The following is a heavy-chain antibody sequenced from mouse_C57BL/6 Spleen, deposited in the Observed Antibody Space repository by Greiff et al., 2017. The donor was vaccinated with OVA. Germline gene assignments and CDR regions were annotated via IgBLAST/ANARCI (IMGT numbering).Heavy chain of an antibody. CDR2: ISSGGSYT. CDR1: GFTFSSYG. CDR3: ARWGGLGYYAMDY. J-gene: IGHJ4*01. V-gene: IGHV5-6*01. Sequence: EVQLVESGGDLVKPGGSLKLSCAASGFTFSSYGMSWVRQTPDKRLEWVATISSGGSYTYYPDNVKGRFTLTRDNAKNTLYLQMSSLKSEDTAMYYYARWGGLGYYAMDYWGQGTSVTVSS.